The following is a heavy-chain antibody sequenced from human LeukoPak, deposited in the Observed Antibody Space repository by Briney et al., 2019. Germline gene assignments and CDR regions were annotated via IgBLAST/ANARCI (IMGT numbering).Heavy chain of an antibody. D-gene: IGHD2-2*01. CDR3: ARVDCSSSTCPSALDI. Sequence: GGSLRLSCAASGFTFSSYAMSWVRQAPGKGLVWVSRIRGDGRDTTYADSVKGRFTISRHNAKNTVYLQMNSLRAEDTAVYYCARVDCSSSTCPSALDIWGQGTMVTVSS. J-gene: IGHJ3*02. V-gene: IGHV3-74*03. CDR1: GFTFSSYA. CDR2: IRGDGRDT.